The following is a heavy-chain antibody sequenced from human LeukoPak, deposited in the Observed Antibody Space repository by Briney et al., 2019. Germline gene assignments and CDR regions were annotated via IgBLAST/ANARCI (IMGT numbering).Heavy chain of an antibody. CDR3: AREYTSGWYDY. CDR1: GFTFGDYA. CDR2: ISYDTRNE. D-gene: IGHD6-19*01. V-gene: IGHV3-30*04. J-gene: IGHJ4*02. Sequence: GGSLRLSCTASGFTFGDYAMSWFRQAPGKGLEWVAVISYDTRNEYYADSVRGRFTISRDDSKDTLYLQMNSLRAEDTAVYYCAREYTSGWYDYWGQGTLVTVSS.